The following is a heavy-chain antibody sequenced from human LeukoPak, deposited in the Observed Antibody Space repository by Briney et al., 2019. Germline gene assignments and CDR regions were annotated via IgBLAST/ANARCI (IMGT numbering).Heavy chain of an antibody. V-gene: IGHV3-23*01. CDR1: GFTFSSYG. Sequence: GGSLRLSCVASGFTFSSYGMSWVRQAPGKGLEWVSSLNGGGDTTYYADSVKGRFTTSRDNSKNTLYLQMNSLRAEDTAVYYCTRRVAANNPFDYWGQGTLVTVSS. CDR3: TRRVAANNPFDY. D-gene: IGHD6-19*01. CDR2: LNGGGDTT. J-gene: IGHJ4*02.